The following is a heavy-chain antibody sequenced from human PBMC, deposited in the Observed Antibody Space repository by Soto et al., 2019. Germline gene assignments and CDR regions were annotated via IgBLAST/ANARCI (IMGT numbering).Heavy chain of an antibody. Sequence: SETLSLTCTVSGGSISSGDYYWSWIRQPPGKGLEWIGYIYYSGSTYYNPSLKSRVTISVDTSKNQFSLKLSSVTAADTAVYYCAKYGDPTLDAFDIWGQGTMVTVSS. CDR2: IYYSGST. D-gene: IGHD4-17*01. J-gene: IGHJ3*02. CDR3: AKYGDPTLDAFDI. V-gene: IGHV4-30-4*01. CDR1: GGSISSGDYY.